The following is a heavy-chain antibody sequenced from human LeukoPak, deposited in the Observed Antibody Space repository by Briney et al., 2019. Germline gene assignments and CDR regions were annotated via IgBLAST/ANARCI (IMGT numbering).Heavy chain of an antibody. Sequence: SETLSLTCAVYGGSFSGYYWSWIRQPPGKGLEWIGYIYYSGSTNYNPSLKSRVTISVDTSKNQFSLKLSSVTAADTAVYYCARDAGRGIQLWLGYWGQGTLVTVSS. J-gene: IGHJ4*02. CDR1: GGSFSGYY. V-gene: IGHV4-59*12. D-gene: IGHD5-18*01. CDR3: ARDAGRGIQLWLGY. CDR2: IYYSGST.